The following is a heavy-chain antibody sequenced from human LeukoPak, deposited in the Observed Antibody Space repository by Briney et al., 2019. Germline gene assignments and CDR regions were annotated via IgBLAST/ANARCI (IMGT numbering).Heavy chain of an antibody. CDR3: AGRGSSGWYDY. J-gene: IGHJ4*02. D-gene: IGHD6-19*01. Sequence: PGGSLRLSCAASGFTFSSYEMNWVRQAPEKGLEWVSYISSSGSTIYYADSVKGRFTISRDNAKNSLYLQMNSLRAEDTAVYYCAGRGSSGWYDYWGQGTLVTVSS. V-gene: IGHV3-48*03. CDR2: ISSSGSTI. CDR1: GFTFSSYE.